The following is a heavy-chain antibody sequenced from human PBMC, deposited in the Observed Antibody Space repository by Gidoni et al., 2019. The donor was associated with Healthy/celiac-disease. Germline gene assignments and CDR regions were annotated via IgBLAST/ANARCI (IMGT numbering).Heavy chain of an antibody. CDR2: IKQDGSEK. Sequence: EVQLVESGGGLVQPGGSLRLSCAASGFTFSRYWMNWVRQAPGKGLEWVANIKQDGSEKYYVDSVKGRFTISRDNAKNSLYLQMNSLRAEDTAVYYCASGKGLMDVWGQGTTVTVSS. CDR3: ASGKGLMDV. CDR1: GFTFSRYW. J-gene: IGHJ6*02. V-gene: IGHV3-7*01.